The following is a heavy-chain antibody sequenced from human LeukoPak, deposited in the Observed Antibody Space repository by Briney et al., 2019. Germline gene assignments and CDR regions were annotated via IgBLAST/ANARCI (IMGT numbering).Heavy chain of an antibody. V-gene: IGHV3-64*01. CDR3: ARDFHEYCGGDCGRDAFDI. CDR1: GFTFSSYA. D-gene: IGHD2-21*02. Sequence: GGSLRLSCAASGFTFSSYAMHWVRQAPGKGLEYVSAISSNGGSTYYANSVKGRFTISRDNSKNTLYLQMGSLRAEDTAVYYCARDFHEYCGGDCGRDAFDIWGQGTMVTVSS. CDR2: ISSNGGST. J-gene: IGHJ3*02.